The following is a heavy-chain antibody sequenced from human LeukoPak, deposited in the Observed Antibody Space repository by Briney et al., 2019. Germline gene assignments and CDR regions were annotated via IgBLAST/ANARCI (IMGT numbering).Heavy chain of an antibody. J-gene: IGHJ4*02. CDR2: IYYSGST. V-gene: IGHV4-59*01. CDR1: GGSISSYY. Sequence: SETLSLTCTVSGGSISSYYWSWIRQPPGKGLEWIGYIYYSGSTNYNPSLKSRVTISVDTSKNQFSLELSSVTAADTAVYYCARVAAAGYFDYWGQGTLDTVSS. CDR3: ARVAAAGYFDY. D-gene: IGHD6-13*01.